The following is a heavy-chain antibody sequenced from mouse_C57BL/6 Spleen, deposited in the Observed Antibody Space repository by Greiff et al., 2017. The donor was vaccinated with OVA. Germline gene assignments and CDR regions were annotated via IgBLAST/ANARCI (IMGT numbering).Heavy chain of an antibody. D-gene: IGHD3-3*01. J-gene: IGHJ2*01. CDR1: GYTFTSYW. CDR2: IDPSDGYT. Sequence: VKLQQPGAELVMPGASVKLSCKASGYTFTSYWMHWVKQRPGQGLEWIGEIDPSDGYTNYNQKFKGKSTLTVDKSSSTAYMQLSSLTSEDSAVYYCARGEGQGNFDYWGQGTTLTVSS. CDR3: ARGEGQGNFDY. V-gene: IGHV1-69*01.